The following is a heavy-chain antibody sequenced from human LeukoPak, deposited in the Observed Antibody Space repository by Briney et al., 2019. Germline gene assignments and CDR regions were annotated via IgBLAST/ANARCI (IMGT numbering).Heavy chain of an antibody. CDR1: GYTFTSYY. CDR2: INPSGGST. J-gene: IGHJ4*02. D-gene: IGHD3-3*01. Sequence: ASVKVSCKASGYTFTSYYMHWVRQAPGQGLEWMGMINPSGGSTSYAQKFQGRVTMTRDTSTSTVYMELSSLRSEDTAVYYCARVGYDFWSGYPNPLDYWGQGTLVTVSS. V-gene: IGHV1-46*01. CDR3: ARVGYDFWSGYPNPLDY.